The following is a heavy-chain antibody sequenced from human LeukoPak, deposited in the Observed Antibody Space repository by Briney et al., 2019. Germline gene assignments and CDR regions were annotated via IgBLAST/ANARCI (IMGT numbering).Heavy chain of an antibody. V-gene: IGHV1-2*04. Sequence: ASVKVSCKASGYTFIGYYMHWVRPAPGQGLEWMGWINPNSGGTNYAQKFQGWVTMTRDTSISTAYMELSRLRSDDTAVYYCARDRSPIAVAAPGPEAFDIWGQGTMVTVSS. CDR2: INPNSGGT. CDR1: GYTFIGYY. J-gene: IGHJ3*02. D-gene: IGHD6-19*01. CDR3: ARDRSPIAVAAPGPEAFDI.